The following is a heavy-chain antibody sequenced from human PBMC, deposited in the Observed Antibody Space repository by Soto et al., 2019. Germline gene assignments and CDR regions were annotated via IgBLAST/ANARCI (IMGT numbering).Heavy chain of an antibody. J-gene: IGHJ6*02. V-gene: IGHV1-69*01. CDR3: ARKLVGIANCGGFCSDHYYYDGKDV. CDR2: IIPIFGTA. D-gene: IGHD2-21*01. CDR1: GGTFSSYA. Sequence: QVQLVQSGAEVKKPGSSVKVSCKASGGTFSSYAISWVLQAPGQGREWMGGIIPIFGTANYAQKFQCRLTITADESTSTAKMELSSLKSEDRAVYCCARKLVGIANCGGFCSDHYYYDGKDVWGQGITVTVAS.